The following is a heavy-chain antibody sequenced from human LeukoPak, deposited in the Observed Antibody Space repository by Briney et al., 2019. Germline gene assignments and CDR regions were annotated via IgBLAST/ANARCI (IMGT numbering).Heavy chain of an antibody. CDR1: GFTFSSYA. D-gene: IGHD1-26*01. CDR3: AKDKGISGSYYGAYYFDY. CDR2: ISGSGGST. V-gene: IGHV3-23*01. J-gene: IGHJ4*02. Sequence: GGSLRLSCAASGFTFSSYAMSWVRQAPGKGLEWVSAISGSGGSTYYADSVKGRFTISRDNSKNTLYLQMNSLRAEDTAVYYCAKDKGISGSYYGAYYFDYWGQGTLVTVSS.